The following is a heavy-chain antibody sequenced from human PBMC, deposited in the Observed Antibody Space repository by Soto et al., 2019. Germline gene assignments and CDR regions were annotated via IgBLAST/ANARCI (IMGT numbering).Heavy chain of an antibody. Sequence: GASVKVSCKASGFTFTSSAVQWVRQARGQRLEWIGWIVVGSGNTNYAQKFQERVTITRDMSTSTAYMELSSLRSEDTAVYYCAGAPPRRGLQQYFDYWGQGTLVTVSS. D-gene: IGHD1-1*01. J-gene: IGHJ4*02. CDR3: AGAPPRRGLQQYFDY. CDR2: IVVGSGNT. V-gene: IGHV1-58*01. CDR1: GFTFTSSA.